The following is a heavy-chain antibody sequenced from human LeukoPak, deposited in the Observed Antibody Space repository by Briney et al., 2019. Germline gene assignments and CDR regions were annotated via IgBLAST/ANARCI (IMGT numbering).Heavy chain of an antibody. J-gene: IGHJ2*01. CDR3: AKSSYGYVTWYFDL. CDR1: GFTFSSYA. D-gene: IGHD5-18*01. Sequence: GGSLRLSCAASGFTFSSYAMSRVRQAPGKGLEWVSAISGSGGSTYYADSVKGRFTISRDNSKNTLYLQMNSLRAEDTAVYYCAKSSYGYVTWYFDLWGRGTLVTVSS. V-gene: IGHV3-23*01. CDR2: ISGSGGST.